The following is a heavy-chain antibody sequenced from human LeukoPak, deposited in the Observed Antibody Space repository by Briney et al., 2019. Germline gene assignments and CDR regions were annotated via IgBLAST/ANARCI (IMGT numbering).Heavy chain of an antibody. CDR3: ARGGTWYYDSSGLNWFDP. CDR1: GYTFTSYG. D-gene: IGHD3-22*01. CDR2: ISAYNGNT. Sequence: ASVKVSCKASGYTFTSYGISWVRQAPAQGLEWMGWISAYNGNTNYAQKHQGRVTMTTDTSTSRAYMELRSLRSDDTAVYYCARGGTWYYDSSGLNWFDPWGQGTLVTVSS. V-gene: IGHV1-18*01. J-gene: IGHJ5*02.